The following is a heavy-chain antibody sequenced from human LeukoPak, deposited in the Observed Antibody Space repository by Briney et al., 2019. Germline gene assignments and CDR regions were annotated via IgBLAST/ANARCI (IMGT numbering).Heavy chain of an antibody. CDR3: ARRVGANDAFDF. D-gene: IGHD1-26*01. Sequence: GESLKISCKGSGYRFSIYWIAWVRQMLGKGLEWLGIIYPGDSDTRYSPSFQGQVTVSVDNSINTAYLQWSSLKASDTAIYYCARRVGANDAFDFWGQGTMVNVFS. V-gene: IGHV5-51*01. J-gene: IGHJ3*01. CDR1: GYRFSIYW. CDR2: IYPGDSDT.